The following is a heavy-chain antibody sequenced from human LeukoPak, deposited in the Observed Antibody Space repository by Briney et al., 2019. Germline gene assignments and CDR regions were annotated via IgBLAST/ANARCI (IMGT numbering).Heavy chain of an antibody. CDR2: ISSSGSTK. V-gene: IGHV3-48*03. CDR3: ARERYYYYMDV. Sequence: PGGSLRLSCVASGFTFSSYETNWVRQAPGKGLEWVSYISSSGSTKNYADSVKGRFTISRDNAKNSLNLQMNSLRAEDTAVYYCARERYYYYMDVWGKGTTVTISS. J-gene: IGHJ6*03. CDR1: GFTFSSYE.